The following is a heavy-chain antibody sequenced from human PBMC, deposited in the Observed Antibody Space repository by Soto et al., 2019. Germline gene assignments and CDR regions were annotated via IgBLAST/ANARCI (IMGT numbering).Heavy chain of an antibody. CDR3: AKEYMVTTIADAFDI. D-gene: IGHD5-12*01. V-gene: IGHV3-23*01. J-gene: IGHJ3*02. Sequence: EVQLLESGGGLVQPGGSLRLSCAASGFTFNSCAMTWVRQAPGKGLEWVSTISGSSSSTFYADSVKGRFTTSRDNSKNMLDLQMDGLRAEDTAVYYCAKEYMVTTIADAFDIWGQGTMVTVSS. CDR2: ISGSSSST. CDR1: GFTFNSCA.